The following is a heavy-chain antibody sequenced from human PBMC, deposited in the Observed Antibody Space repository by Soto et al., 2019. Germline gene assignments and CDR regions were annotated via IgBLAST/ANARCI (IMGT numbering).Heavy chain of an antibody. J-gene: IGHJ6*03. CDR3: TVVPAAIGYYYCYMDV. Sequence: QVQLVQSGAEVKKPGSSVKVSCKASGGTFSSYTISWVRQAPGQGLEWMGRIIPILGIANYAQKFQGRVTITADKSTSTAYMELSSLRSEDTAVYYCTVVPAAIGYYYCYMDVWGKGTTVTVSS. CDR1: GGTFSSYT. V-gene: IGHV1-69*02. D-gene: IGHD2-2*01. CDR2: IIPILGIA.